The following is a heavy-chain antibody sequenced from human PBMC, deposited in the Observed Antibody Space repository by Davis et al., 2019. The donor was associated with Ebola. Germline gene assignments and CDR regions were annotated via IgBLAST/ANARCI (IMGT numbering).Heavy chain of an antibody. D-gene: IGHD1-1*01. CDR2: ISSSGSTI. Sequence: PGGSLRLSCAASGFTFSSYEMNWVRQAPGKGLEWVSYISSSGSTIYYADSVKGRFTISGDNAKNSLYLQMNSLRAEDTAVYYCARYRTTGTTGGMDVWGQGTTVTVSS. J-gene: IGHJ6*02. V-gene: IGHV3-48*03. CDR3: ARYRTTGTTGGMDV. CDR1: GFTFSSYE.